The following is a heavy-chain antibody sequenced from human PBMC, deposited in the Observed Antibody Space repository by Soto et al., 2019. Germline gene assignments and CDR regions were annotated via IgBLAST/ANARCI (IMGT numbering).Heavy chain of an antibody. CDR3: ARDQPGYSYGYGLGY. D-gene: IGHD5-18*01. V-gene: IGHV3-21*01. CDR1: GFTFSSYS. CDR2: ISSSSSYI. Sequence: EVQLVESGGGLVKPGGSLRLSCAASGFTFSSYSMNWVRQAPGKGLEWVSSISSSSSYIYYAGSVKGRFTISRDNAKNSLYLQMNSLRAEDTAVYYCARDQPGYSYGYGLGYWGQGNLVTVSS. J-gene: IGHJ4*02.